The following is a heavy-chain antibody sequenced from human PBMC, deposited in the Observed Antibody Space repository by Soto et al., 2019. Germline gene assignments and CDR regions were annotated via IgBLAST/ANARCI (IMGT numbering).Heavy chain of an antibody. CDR1: GYSFTSYW. Sequence: GESLKISCKGSGYSFTSYWIGWVRQMPGKGLEWMGIIYPGDSDTRYSPSFQGQVTISADKSISTAYLQWSSLKASDTAMYYCARDTRGQNCNGGNCYFGMDVWGQGTTVTVSS. D-gene: IGHD2-15*01. CDR2: IYPGDSDT. J-gene: IGHJ6*02. V-gene: IGHV5-51*01. CDR3: ARDTRGQNCNGGNCYFGMDV.